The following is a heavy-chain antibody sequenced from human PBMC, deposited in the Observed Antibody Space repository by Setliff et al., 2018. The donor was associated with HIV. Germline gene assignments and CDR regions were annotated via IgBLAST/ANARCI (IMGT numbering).Heavy chain of an antibody. J-gene: IGHJ6*02. D-gene: IGHD5-12*01. CDR1: GGSLSGYY. V-gene: IGHV4-34*01. CDR2: INHSGST. Sequence: PSETLSLTCAVYGGSLSGYYWSWIRQPPGKGLEWFGEINHSGSTNYNPSLKSRVTMSVDTSKNQFSLKGRYVTAADTAIYYCAREIWGQVAHVPYGMDVWGQGTTVTVSS. CDR3: AREIWGQVAHVPYGMDV.